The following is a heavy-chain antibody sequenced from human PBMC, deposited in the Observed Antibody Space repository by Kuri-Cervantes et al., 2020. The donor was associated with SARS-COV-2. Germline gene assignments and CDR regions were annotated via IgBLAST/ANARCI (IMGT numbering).Heavy chain of an antibody. CDR3: SRGAYCSSTSCYGPYYYMDV. Sequence: SETLSLTCTVSGVSISSHYWSWIRQPPGKGLEWIGYIYYSGSTNYNPSLKSRVTISVDTSKNQFSLKLSSVTAADTAVYYCSRGAYCSSTSCYGPYYYMDVWGKGTTVTVSS. D-gene: IGHD2-2*01. CDR2: IYYSGST. CDR1: GVSISSHY. J-gene: IGHJ6*03. V-gene: IGHV4-59*11.